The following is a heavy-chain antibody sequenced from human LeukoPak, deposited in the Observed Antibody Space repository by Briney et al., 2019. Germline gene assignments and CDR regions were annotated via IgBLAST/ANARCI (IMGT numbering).Heavy chain of an antibody. CDR1: GFTSICYW. J-gene: IGHJ4*02. Sequence: PGGSLRLSCAASGFTSICYWMSWVRQAPGKGLEWVANIKQDGSESYYVDSVKGRFTISRDNAKNSLYLQMNSLRAEDTAVYYCARKWLAYFDYWGQGTLVTVSS. CDR2: IKQDGSES. V-gene: IGHV3-7*01. CDR3: ARKWLAYFDY. D-gene: IGHD6-19*01.